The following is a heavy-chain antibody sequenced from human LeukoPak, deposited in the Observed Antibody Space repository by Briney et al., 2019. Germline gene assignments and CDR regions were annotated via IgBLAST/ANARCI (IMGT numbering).Heavy chain of an antibody. CDR2: IIPIFGTA. CDR1: GGTFSSYA. D-gene: IGHD3-3*01. Sequence: SVKVSCKASGGTFSSYAISWVRQAPGQGLEWVGRIIPIFGTANYAQKFQGRVTITTDESTSTAYMELSSLRSEDTAVYYCARPSITIFGVDPGAFDIWGQGTMVTVSS. V-gene: IGHV1-69*05. J-gene: IGHJ3*02. CDR3: ARPSITIFGVDPGAFDI.